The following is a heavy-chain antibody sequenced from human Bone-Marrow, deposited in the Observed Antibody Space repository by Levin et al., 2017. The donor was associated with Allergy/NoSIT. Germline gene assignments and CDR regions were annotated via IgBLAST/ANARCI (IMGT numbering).Heavy chain of an antibody. CDR3: AGRIYDYVWGSYRYIDY. V-gene: IGHV4-34*01. D-gene: IGHD3-16*02. CDR2: INHSGST. Sequence: SETLSLTCAVYGGSFSGYYWSWIRQPPGKGLEWIGEINHSGSTNYNPSLKSRVTISVDTSKNQFSLKLSSVTAADTAVYYCAGRIYDYVWGSYRYIDYWGQGTLVTVSS. J-gene: IGHJ4*02. CDR1: GGSFSGYY.